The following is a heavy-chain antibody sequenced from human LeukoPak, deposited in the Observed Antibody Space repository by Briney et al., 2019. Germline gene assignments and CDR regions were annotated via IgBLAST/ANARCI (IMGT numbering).Heavy chain of an antibody. D-gene: IGHD1-26*01. Sequence: SETLSLTCTVSGGSISIYYWSWIRQPPGKGLEWIGYIYYSGSTNYNPSLKSRVTISVDTSKNQFSLKLSSVTAADTAVYYCARLYSGSYALDYWGQGTLVTVSS. V-gene: IGHV4-59*01. CDR3: ARLYSGSYALDY. J-gene: IGHJ4*02. CDR1: GGSISIYY. CDR2: IYYSGST.